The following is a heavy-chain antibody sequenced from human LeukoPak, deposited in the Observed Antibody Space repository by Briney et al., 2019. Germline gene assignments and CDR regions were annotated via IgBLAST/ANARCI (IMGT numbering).Heavy chain of an antibody. Sequence: GGSLRLSCAASGFTVSSNYMSWVRQAPGKGLKWVSVTYSGGRTYYADSVKGRFTISRDNSKNTLYLQMNSLRAEGTAVYYCASVYYDILTGYPHYFDYWGQGTLVTVSS. CDR3: ASVYYDILTGYPHYFDY. J-gene: IGHJ4*02. V-gene: IGHV3-66*01. CDR2: TYSGGRT. CDR1: GFTVSSNY. D-gene: IGHD3-9*01.